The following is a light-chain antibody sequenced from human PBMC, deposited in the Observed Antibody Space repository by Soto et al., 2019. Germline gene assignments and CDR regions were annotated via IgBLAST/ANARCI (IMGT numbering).Light chain of an antibody. J-gene: IGLJ2*01. V-gene: IGLV3-9*01. Sequence: SYELTQPLSVSVALGQTARITCGGNNIGSKNVHWYQQKPGQAPVLVIYRDSNRPSGIPERFSGSNSGNTATLIISRAQAGDEADYYCQVWDSSTEVVFGGGTKLTVL. CDR1: NIGSKN. CDR2: RDS. CDR3: QVWDSSTEVV.